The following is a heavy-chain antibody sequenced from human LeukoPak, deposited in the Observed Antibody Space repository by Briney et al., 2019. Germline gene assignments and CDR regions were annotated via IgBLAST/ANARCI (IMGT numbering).Heavy chain of an antibody. CDR2: IIPIFGTA. J-gene: IGHJ4*02. Sequence: SVKVSCKASGGTFSSYAISWVRQAPGQGLEGRGGIIPIFGTANYAQKFQGRVTITTDESTSTAYMELSSLRAEDTAVYYCARDLESDEGDYGAVLPGYWGQGTLVTVS. V-gene: IGHV1-69*05. D-gene: IGHD4-17*01. CDR3: ARDLESDEGDYGAVLPGY. CDR1: GGTFSSYA.